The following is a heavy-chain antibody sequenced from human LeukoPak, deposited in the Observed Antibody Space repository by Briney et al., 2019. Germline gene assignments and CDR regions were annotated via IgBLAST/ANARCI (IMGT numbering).Heavy chain of an antibody. D-gene: IGHD6-19*01. CDR1: GFTFSNYG. Sequence: GGSLRLSCAASGFTFSNYGMHWVRQALGKGLEWVAFIRYDGNNEFYADSVKGRFTISRDNSENTVSLQTNSLRADDTAVYYCAKDRVEVAGTGGDYWGQGTLVTVSS. CDR2: IRYDGNNE. V-gene: IGHV3-30*02. CDR3: AKDRVEVAGTGGDY. J-gene: IGHJ4*02.